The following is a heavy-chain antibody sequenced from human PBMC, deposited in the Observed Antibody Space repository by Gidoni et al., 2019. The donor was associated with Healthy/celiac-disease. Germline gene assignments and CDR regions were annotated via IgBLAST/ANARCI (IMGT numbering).Heavy chain of an antibody. CDR1: GCSISSSSYY. CDR2: IYYSGST. D-gene: IGHD3-10*01. V-gene: IGHV4-39*01. Sequence: QLQLQESGPGLVKPSETLSLTCTVSGCSISSSSYYWGGIRQPPGKGLEWIGSIYYSGSTYYNPSLKSRVTISVDTSKNQFSLKLSSVTAADTAVYYCARRGPYYYGSGSDIWGQGTMVTVSS. CDR3: ARRGPYYYGSGSDI. J-gene: IGHJ3*02.